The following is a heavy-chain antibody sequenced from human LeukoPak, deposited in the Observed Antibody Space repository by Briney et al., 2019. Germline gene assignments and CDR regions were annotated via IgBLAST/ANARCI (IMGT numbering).Heavy chain of an antibody. Sequence: SETLSLTCTVSGGSISSYYWSWIRQPPGKGLEWIGYIYYSGSTNYNPSLKSRVTISVDTSKNQFSLKLSSVTAADTAVYYCARGREMATIRRYFDYWGQGTLVTVSS. CDR2: IYYSGST. V-gene: IGHV4-59*12. CDR1: GGSISSYY. J-gene: IGHJ4*02. CDR3: ARGREMATIRRYFDY. D-gene: IGHD5-12*01.